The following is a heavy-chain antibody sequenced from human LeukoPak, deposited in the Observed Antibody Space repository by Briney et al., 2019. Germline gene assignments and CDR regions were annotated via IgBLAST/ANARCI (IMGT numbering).Heavy chain of an antibody. CDR2: ISYDGSNK. CDR1: GFTFSSYA. Sequence: PGRSLRLSCAASGFTFSSYAMHWVRQAPGKGLEWVAVISYDGSNKYYADSVKGRFTISRDNSKNTLYLQMNSLRAEDTAVYYCARAVVVAASYRFDPWGQGTLVTVSS. J-gene: IGHJ5*02. D-gene: IGHD2-15*01. V-gene: IGHV3-30-3*01. CDR3: ARAVVVAASYRFDP.